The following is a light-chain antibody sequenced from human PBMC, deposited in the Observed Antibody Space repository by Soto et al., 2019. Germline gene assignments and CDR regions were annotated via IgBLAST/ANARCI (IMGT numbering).Light chain of an antibody. CDR3: QQYNNWPRT. J-gene: IGKJ1*01. CDR1: ESVSAN. Sequence: EIVMTQSPATLSVSPGERSTLSCRASESVSANLAWYQQKPGQAPTLLIIGASTRATGVPARFGGSGSGTEFTLTISSLQSEDFAVYYCQQYNNWPRTFGQGTKVEI. V-gene: IGKV3-15*01. CDR2: GAS.